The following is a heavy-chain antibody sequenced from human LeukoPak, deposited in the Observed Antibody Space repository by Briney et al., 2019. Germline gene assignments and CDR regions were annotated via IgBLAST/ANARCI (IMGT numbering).Heavy chain of an antibody. CDR3: TSNDAFDV. V-gene: IGHV3-15*05. CDR1: RLSFSTYG. CDR2: IKTKTNAGATDYAT. Sequence: GGSLRLSCAGPRLSFSTYGMNWVRQVPGKGLEWVGRIKTKTNAGATDYATDYAAPVKGRFAISRDDSKNTLYLQMNSLKTEDTALYYCTSNDAFDVWGQGTMVTVSS. J-gene: IGHJ3*01.